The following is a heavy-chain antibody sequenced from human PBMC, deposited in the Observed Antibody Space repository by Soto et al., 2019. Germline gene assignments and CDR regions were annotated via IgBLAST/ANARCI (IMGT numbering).Heavy chain of an antibody. CDR2: ISYFGDNK. D-gene: IGHD3-22*01. J-gene: IGHJ4*02. CDR1: GFTFTSYA. Sequence: QVQLVESGGGVVQPGRSLRLSCAASGFTFTSYAMHWVRQAPGKGLEWVAVISYFGDNKYYADSVKGRFTISRDNSKDXLXXQMNSLRAEDTAVYYCARDEGYYDSSGYCLRTFDYWGQGTLVTVSS. CDR3: ARDEGYYDSSGYCLRTFDY. V-gene: IGHV3-30-3*01.